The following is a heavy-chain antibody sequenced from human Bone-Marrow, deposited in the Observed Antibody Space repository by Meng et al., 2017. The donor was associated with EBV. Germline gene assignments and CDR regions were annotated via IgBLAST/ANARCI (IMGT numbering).Heavy chain of an antibody. CDR2: LIPMVGAP. CDR1: GGICRSDA. V-gene: IGHV1-69*01. J-gene: IGHJ4*02. Sequence: QLLQGGAVVKNRGSSVKVCCSTSGGICRSDAVSWVRQAPGQGLEWMGGLIPMVGAPHYAQKFQGRVTIIADESTSTHSMQLNSLRAEDTAMYYCASESGRGFTPDYWGQGTLVTVSS. D-gene: IGHD3-10*01. CDR3: ASESGRGFTPDY.